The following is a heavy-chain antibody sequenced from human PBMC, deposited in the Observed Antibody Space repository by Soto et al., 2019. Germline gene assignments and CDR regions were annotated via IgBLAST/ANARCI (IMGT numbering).Heavy chain of an antibody. J-gene: IGHJ4*02. V-gene: IGHV3-13*01. CDR3: TRGADGFDY. Sequence: EVQLVESGGDLVQPGGSLRLSCTASGFTFSKYDFHWVRQAAGKGLEWVSGIGKVDDTYYADSVRGRFTISRENAKNSLYLQMNSLRVGDTAIYYCTRGADGFDYWGQGARITVSS. CDR1: GFTFSKYD. CDR2: IGKVDDT. D-gene: IGHD3-16*01.